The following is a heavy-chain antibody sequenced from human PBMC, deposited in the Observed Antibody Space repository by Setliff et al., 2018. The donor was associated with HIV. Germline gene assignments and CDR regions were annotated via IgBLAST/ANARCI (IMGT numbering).Heavy chain of an antibody. CDR3: ARRGYSGYDWADYFDY. D-gene: IGHD5-12*01. Sequence: SETLSLTCTVSGGSISSNNYYWGWIRQPPGKGLEWIGSIYYSGSTYDNPSLKTRVSISVDTSKNQLSQKLSSVTAADTAVYYCARRGYSGYDWADYFDYWGQGTLVTVS. CDR1: GGSISSNNYY. V-gene: IGHV4-39*01. J-gene: IGHJ4*02. CDR2: IYYSGST.